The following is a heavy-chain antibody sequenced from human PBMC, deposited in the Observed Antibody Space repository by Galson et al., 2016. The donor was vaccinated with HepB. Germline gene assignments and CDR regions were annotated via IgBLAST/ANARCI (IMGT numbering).Heavy chain of an antibody. CDR1: GFTFSRYE. D-gene: IGHD3-9*01. CDR3: AREPVRLDDLLTGPPKNPDY. V-gene: IGHV3-48*03. J-gene: IGHJ4*02. CDR2: ISSSGTTI. Sequence: SLRLSCAASGFTFSRYEMNWVRQAPGKGLEWVSYISSSGTTIYYADSVKDRFTISRANAKNSLYLQMNSLRAEDTAVYYCAREPVRLDDLLTGPPKNPDYWGQGTLVTVSS.